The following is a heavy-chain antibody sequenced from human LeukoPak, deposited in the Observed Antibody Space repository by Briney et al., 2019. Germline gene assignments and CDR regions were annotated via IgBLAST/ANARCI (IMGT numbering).Heavy chain of an antibody. CDR3: AKGPASTWYKYYIDY. J-gene: IGHJ4*02. CDR2: ISGSAGST. Sequence: GGSLRLSCAASGFTFSNYAMSWVRQAPGKGLEWVSAISGSAGSTYYADSVKGRVTISRDNSRNTLYLQMNSLRAEDTALYYCAKGPASTWYKYYIDYWGQGTLVTVSS. D-gene: IGHD6-13*01. V-gene: IGHV3-23*01. CDR1: GFTFSNYA.